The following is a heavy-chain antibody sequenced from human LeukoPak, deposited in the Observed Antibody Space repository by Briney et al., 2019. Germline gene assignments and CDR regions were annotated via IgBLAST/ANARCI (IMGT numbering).Heavy chain of an antibody. CDR2: ISAYNGNT. D-gene: IGHD3-10*01. CDR3: ARLRESVYFDY. J-gene: IGHJ4*02. CDR1: GYTFTSYG. V-gene: IGHV1-18*01. Sequence: GASVTVSFKASGYTFTSYGISWVRQAPGQGLEWMGWISAYNGNTNYAQKLQGRVTMTTDTSTSTAYMELSSLRSEDTAVYYCARLRESVYFDYWGQGSLVTVSS.